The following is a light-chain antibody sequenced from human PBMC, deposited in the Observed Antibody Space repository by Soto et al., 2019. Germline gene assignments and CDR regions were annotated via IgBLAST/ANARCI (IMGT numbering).Light chain of an antibody. CDR2: NTS. J-gene: IGLJ3*02. V-gene: IGLV7-43*01. CDR3: LLFYRGAQVWV. Sequence: QAVVTQEPSLTVSPGGTVTLTCASSPAPVISSHYPNWFQQKPGQPPRTLIYNTSNTHSWTPARFSGSLLGGKAALTVSDVQPDDEADYYCLLFYRGAQVWVFGGGTKLTVL. CDR1: PAPVISSHY.